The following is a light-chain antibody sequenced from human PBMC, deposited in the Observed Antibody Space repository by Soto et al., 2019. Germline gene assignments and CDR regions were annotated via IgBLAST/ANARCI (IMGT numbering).Light chain of an antibody. Sequence: QPVLTQPPSVSGAPGQRVTISCIGAGYDVHWYQQLPGMAPKLLIYENNNRPSGVPDRFSGSKSGTSASLAITGLQAEDEADYDCQSYDNSLSGWVFGGGTKRTVL. V-gene: IGLV1-40*01. CDR1: GAGYD. J-gene: IGLJ3*02. CDR3: QSYDNSLSGWV. CDR2: ENN.